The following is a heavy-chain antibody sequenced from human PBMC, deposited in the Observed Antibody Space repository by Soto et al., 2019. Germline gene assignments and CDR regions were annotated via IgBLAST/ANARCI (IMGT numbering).Heavy chain of an antibody. J-gene: IGHJ4*02. V-gene: IGHV1-69*13. D-gene: IGHD3-3*01. CDR2: ILPVSAPP. CDR1: GGTLNNYA. CDR3: ATDSNYDVSNSF. Sequence: AASVKVSCKASGGTLNNYAINWVRQAPGQGLEWMGGILPVSAPPDYAQKFQGRGSITADHSTSTVYMELSRLKSDDTAVYFCATDSNYDVSNSFWGQGTLVTVSS.